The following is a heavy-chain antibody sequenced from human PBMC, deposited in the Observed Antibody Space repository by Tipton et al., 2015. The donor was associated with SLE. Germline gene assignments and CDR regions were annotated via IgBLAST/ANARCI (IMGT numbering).Heavy chain of an antibody. CDR2: ISYDGSNK. V-gene: IGHV3-30*03. CDR3: ARVIAAAGVEYFDY. J-gene: IGHJ4*02. Sequence: SLRLSCAASGFSFRRYDMHWVRQAPGKDLEWVAVISYDGSNKYYADSVKGRFTISRDNSKNTLYLQMNSLRAEDTAVYYCARVIAAAGVEYFDYWGQGTLVTVSS. D-gene: IGHD6-13*01. CDR1: GFSFRRYD.